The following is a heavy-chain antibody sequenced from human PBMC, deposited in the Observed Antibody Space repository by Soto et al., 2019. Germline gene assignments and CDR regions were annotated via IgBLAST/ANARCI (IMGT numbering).Heavy chain of an antibody. V-gene: IGHV4-31*03. CDR2: IYYSGST. Sequence: PSETLSLTCTVSGGSISSGGYYWSWIRQHPGKGLEWIGYIYYSGSTYYNPSLKSRVTISVDTSKNQFSLKLSSVTAADTAVYYCARVDYGSGSYYIYYWGQGTLVTVSS. D-gene: IGHD3-10*01. CDR1: GGSISSGGYY. J-gene: IGHJ4*02. CDR3: ARVDYGSGSYYIYY.